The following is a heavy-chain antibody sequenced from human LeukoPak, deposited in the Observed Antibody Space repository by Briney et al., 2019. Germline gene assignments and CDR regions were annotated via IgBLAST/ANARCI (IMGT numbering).Heavy chain of an antibody. CDR3: ARVGRVTQYADDY. Sequence: GGSLRLSCAVSGFTFGSHWMTWVRQAPGKGLGWVATIKQDGSEKYYGDSVKGRFTISRDNAKSSLYLQMSSLRAEDTAVYYCARVGRVTQYADDYWGRGTLVTVSS. D-gene: IGHD5-18*01. CDR1: GFTFGSHW. CDR2: IKQDGSEK. V-gene: IGHV3-7*01. J-gene: IGHJ4*02.